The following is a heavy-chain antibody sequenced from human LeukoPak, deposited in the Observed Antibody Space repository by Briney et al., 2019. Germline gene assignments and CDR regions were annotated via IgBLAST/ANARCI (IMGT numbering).Heavy chain of an antibody. J-gene: IGHJ5*02. D-gene: IGHD3-10*01. CDR2: IYYSGST. CDR1: GGSISSYY. Sequence: SETLSLTCTVSGGSISSYYWSWIRQPPGKGLEWIGYIYYSGSTNYNPSLKSRVTISVDTSKNQFSLKLSPVTAADTAVYYCARRIGDPSPGWFDPWGQGTLVTVSS. CDR3: ARRIGDPSPGWFDP. V-gene: IGHV4-59*01.